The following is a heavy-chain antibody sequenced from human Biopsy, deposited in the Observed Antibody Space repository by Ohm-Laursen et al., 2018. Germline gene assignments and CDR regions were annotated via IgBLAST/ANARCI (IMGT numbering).Heavy chain of an antibody. Sequence: SLRLSCSASGLRFSMYAMSWVRQAPGKGLEWVSVIYSGGSTYYADSVKGRFTISRDNSKNTLYLQMNSLRAEDTAVYYCARGGIAVAGTNFDYWGQGTLVSVSS. V-gene: IGHV3-66*01. CDR2: IYSGGST. CDR3: ARGGIAVAGTNFDY. CDR1: GLRFSMYA. D-gene: IGHD6-19*01. J-gene: IGHJ4*02.